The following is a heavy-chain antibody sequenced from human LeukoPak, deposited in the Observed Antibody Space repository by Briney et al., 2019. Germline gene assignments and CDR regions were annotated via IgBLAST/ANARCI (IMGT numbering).Heavy chain of an antibody. D-gene: IGHD1/OR15-1a*01. Sequence: GGSLRLSCAASGFTFSNYCMSWVRQAPGKGLEWVANINQDESEKYYVDSVKGRFTISRDNAKNSLYLQMSSLRDEDTAVYYCARPLGNKYGQEGFDIWAKGTRVTVSS. CDR3: ARPLGNKYGQEGFDI. J-gene: IGHJ3*02. CDR2: INQDESEK. CDR1: GFTFSNYC. V-gene: IGHV3-7*01.